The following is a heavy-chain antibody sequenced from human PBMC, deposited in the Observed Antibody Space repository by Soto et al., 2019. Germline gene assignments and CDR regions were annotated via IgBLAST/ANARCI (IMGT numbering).Heavy chain of an antibody. V-gene: IGHV3-53*04. CDR3: ARGRDGPCYYYYYMDV. Sequence: GGSLRLSCAASGFTVSSNYMSWVRQAPGKGLEWVSVIYSGGSTYYADSVKGRFTISRHNSKNTLYLQMNSLRAEDTAVYYCARGRDGPCYYYYYMDVWGKGTTVTVSS. CDR1: GFTVSSNY. J-gene: IGHJ6*03. CDR2: IYSGGST.